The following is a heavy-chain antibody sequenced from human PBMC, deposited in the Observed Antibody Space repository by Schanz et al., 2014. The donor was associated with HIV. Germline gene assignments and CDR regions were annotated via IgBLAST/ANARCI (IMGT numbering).Heavy chain of an antibody. CDR2: LYNGGDT. CDR3: SRVGGWGAFDF. Sequence: EVQLVESGGGLIQPGGSRRLSCAASGFAVSGNYMSWVRQAPGKGLEWVSTLYNGGDTYYADSVKGRFTISRDNSKNTLYLQMSSLRAEDTAVYYCSRVGGWGAFDFWGQGTLVTVSS. D-gene: IGHD3-10*01. V-gene: IGHV3-53*01. CDR1: GFAVSGNY. J-gene: IGHJ4*02.